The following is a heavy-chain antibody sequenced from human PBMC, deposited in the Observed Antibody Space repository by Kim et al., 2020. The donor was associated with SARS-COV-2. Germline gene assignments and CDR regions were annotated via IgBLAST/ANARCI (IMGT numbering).Heavy chain of an antibody. Sequence: GGSLRLSCAASGFTFDDYAMHWVRQAPGKGLEWVSGISWNSGSIGYADSVKGRFTISRDNAKNSLYLQMNSLRAEDTALYYCAKAFGGSGGSLRGWGQGTLVTVSS. J-gene: IGHJ4*02. CDR3: AKAFGGSGGSLRG. D-gene: IGHD2-15*01. CDR2: ISWNSGSI. V-gene: IGHV3-9*01. CDR1: GFTFDDYA.